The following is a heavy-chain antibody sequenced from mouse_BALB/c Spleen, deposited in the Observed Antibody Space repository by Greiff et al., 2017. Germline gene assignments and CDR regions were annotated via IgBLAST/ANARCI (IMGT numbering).Heavy chain of an antibody. V-gene: IGHV1S135*01. CDR3: ARSLPSGFAY. J-gene: IGHJ3*01. CDR1: GYSFTSYY. CDR2: IDPFNGGT. Sequence: EVQLHQSGPELMKPGASVKISCKASGYSFTSYYMHWVKQSHGKSLEWIGYIDPFNGGTSYNQKFKGKATLTVDKSSSTAYMHLSSLTSEDSAVYYCARSLPSGFAYWGQGTLVTVSA.